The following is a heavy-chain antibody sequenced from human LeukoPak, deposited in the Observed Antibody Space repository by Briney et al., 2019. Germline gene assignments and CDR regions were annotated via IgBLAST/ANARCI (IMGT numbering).Heavy chain of an antibody. J-gene: IGHJ6*03. V-gene: IGHV4-39*07. Sequence: PSETLSLTCTVSGGSFSSSGYYWGWIRQPPGKGLEWIGSIYHSGSTYYNPSLKSRVTISVDTSKNQFSLKLSSVTAADTAVYYCARAGRFVYYYYYYMDVWGKGTTVTVSS. CDR2: IYHSGST. D-gene: IGHD3-10*01. CDR1: GGSFSSSGYY. CDR3: ARAGRFVYYYYYYMDV.